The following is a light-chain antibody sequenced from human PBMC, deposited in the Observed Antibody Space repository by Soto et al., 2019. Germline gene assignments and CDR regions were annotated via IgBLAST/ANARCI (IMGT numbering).Light chain of an antibody. CDR3: QQRSNWPGYT. J-gene: IGKJ2*01. V-gene: IGKV3-11*01. Sequence: EIVLPQSPATLSLSPGERATLSCRASQSVSSYLAWYQQKPGQAPRLLIYDASNRATGIPARFSGSWSGTDFTLIISSLEPEDFAVYYCQQRSNWPGYTFGQGTKLEIK. CDR2: DAS. CDR1: QSVSSY.